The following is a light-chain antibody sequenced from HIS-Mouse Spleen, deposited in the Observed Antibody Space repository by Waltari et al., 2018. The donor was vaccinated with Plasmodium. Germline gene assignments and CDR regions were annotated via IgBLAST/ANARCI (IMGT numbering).Light chain of an antibody. CDR3: QQYYSYPQNT. CDR1: QGISSY. J-gene: IGKJ2*01. Sequence: IRMTQSPSSLSASTGDRVTITCRASQGISSYLAWYQQKPGKDPKLLIYAASTLQSGVPSRVSGSGSGTDFTLTISCLQSEDFATYYCQQYYSYPQNTFGQGTKLEIK. V-gene: IGKV1-8*01. CDR2: AAS.